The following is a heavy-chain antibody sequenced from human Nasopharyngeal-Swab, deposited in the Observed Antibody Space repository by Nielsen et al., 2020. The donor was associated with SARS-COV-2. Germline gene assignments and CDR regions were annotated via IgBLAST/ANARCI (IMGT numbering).Heavy chain of an antibody. CDR3: ARDGSGSVGWFDP. J-gene: IGHJ5*02. Sequence: WERQAPGQRLEWMGWINAGNGNTKYSQKVQGRVTITRDTSASTAYMELSSLRSEDTAVYYCARDGSGSVGWFDPWGQGTLVTVSS. CDR2: INAGNGNT. D-gene: IGHD3-10*01. V-gene: IGHV1-3*01.